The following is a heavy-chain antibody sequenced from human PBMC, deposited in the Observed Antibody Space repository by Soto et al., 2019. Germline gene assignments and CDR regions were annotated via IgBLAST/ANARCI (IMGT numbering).Heavy chain of an antibody. CDR3: ARASYYDSSGYYYWYFDL. J-gene: IGHJ2*01. V-gene: IGHV1-46*03. CDR1: GYTFTSYY. Sequence: ASVKVSCKASGYTFTSYYMHWVRQAPGQGLEWMGIINPSGGSTSYAQKFQGRVTMTRDTSTSTVYMELSSLRSEDTAVYYCARASYYDSSGYYYWYFDLWGRGTLVSVS. D-gene: IGHD3-22*01. CDR2: INPSGGST.